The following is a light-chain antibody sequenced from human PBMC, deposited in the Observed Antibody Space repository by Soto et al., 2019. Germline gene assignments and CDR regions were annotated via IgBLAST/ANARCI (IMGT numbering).Light chain of an antibody. CDR1: QNIDIW. CDR2: EAS. V-gene: IGKV1-5*03. CDR3: QQYHGTWT. Sequence: DFQMTQSPSTLSAVVGDRVTITCRASQNIDIWLAWFQQKPGRAPKLLIYEASNLQSGVPSRFTGSGSGTEFALTIRRLQPDDSATYYCQQYHGTWTFGQGTEVEIK. J-gene: IGKJ1*01.